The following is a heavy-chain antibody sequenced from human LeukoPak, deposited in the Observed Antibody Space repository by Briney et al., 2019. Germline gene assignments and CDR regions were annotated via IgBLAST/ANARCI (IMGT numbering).Heavy chain of an antibody. CDR3: AQGYSYADY. V-gene: IGHV3-73*01. Sequence: GGSLKLSCAASGFTFSGSAMHWVRQASGKGLEWVGRIRSKANSYATAYAASVKGRFTISRDDSKNTAYLQMNSLRAEDTAVYYCAQGYSYADYWGQGTLVTVSS. CDR1: GFTFSGSA. CDR2: IRSKANSYAT. D-gene: IGHD5-18*01. J-gene: IGHJ4*02.